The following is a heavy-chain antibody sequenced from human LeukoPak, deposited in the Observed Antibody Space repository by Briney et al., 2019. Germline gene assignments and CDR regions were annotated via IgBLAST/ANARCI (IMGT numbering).Heavy chain of an antibody. D-gene: IGHD6-6*01. V-gene: IGHV4-59*01. CDR2: IYYTGST. Sequence: ETLSLTCTVSGGSISSYYWSWIRQPPGKGLEWIGHIYYTGSTNYNPSLTSRVNISVDTSKNQFSLNLTSVTAADTAVYYCARWGSIAVARFDYWGQGTLVTVSS. CDR3: ARWGSIAVARFDY. CDR1: GGSISSYY. J-gene: IGHJ4*02.